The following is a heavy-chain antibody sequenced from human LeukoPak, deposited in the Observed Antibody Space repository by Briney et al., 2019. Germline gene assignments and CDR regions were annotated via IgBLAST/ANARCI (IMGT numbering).Heavy chain of an antibody. D-gene: IGHD4-17*01. CDR1: GGSISSYY. Sequence: SETLSLTCTGSGGSISSYYWSWLRQPPGKGLEWIGYIYYSGSTNYNHSLKSRVTISVDTSKNQFSLKLSSVTAADTAVYYCASTSKGHPYGDSNWFDPWGQGTLVTVSS. CDR2: IYYSGST. CDR3: ASTSKGHPYGDSNWFDP. V-gene: IGHV4-59*01. J-gene: IGHJ5*02.